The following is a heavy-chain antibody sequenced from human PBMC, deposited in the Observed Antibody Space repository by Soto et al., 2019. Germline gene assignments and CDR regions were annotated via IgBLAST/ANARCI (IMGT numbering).Heavy chain of an antibody. D-gene: IGHD3-10*01. CDR2: IFHTGNT. V-gene: IGHV4-59*01. CDR1: GDSFSSYY. J-gene: IGHJ4*02. Sequence: SETLSLTCTVSGDSFSSYYWTWIRQPPGKRLEWVAYIFHTGNTNYNPSLKSRVTISVDTSNNQFSLKLRSVTPADTAVYYCAALDGALDYWGPGTLVTVS. CDR3: AALDGALDY.